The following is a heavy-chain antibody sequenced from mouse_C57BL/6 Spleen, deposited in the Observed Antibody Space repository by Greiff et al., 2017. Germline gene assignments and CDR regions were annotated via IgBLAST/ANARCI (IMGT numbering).Heavy chain of an antibody. V-gene: IGHV1-42*01. CDR2: IIPSTGGT. CDR3: ARKGDYSNWNFDY. Sequence: EVQLQQSGPELVKPGASVKISCKASGYSFTGYYMNWVKQSPEKSLEWIGEIIPSTGGTTYNQKFKAKATLTVDKSSSTAYMQLKSLTSEDSAVYYCARKGDYSNWNFDYWGQGTTLTVSS. D-gene: IGHD2-5*01. CDR1: GYSFTGYY. J-gene: IGHJ2*01.